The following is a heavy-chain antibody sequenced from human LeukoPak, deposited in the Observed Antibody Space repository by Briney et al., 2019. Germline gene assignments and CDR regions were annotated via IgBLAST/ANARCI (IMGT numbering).Heavy chain of an antibody. CDR1: GFTFSSYA. Sequence: GGSLRLSCAASGFTFSSYAMSWVRQAPGEGLEWVSTISGPGVSTYYADSVKGRFTISRDNSKNTLFLQMNSLRADDTAVYYCAKVPSVAAATPDYWGQGTLVTVSS. CDR2: ISGPGVST. CDR3: AKVPSVAAATPDY. V-gene: IGHV3-23*01. J-gene: IGHJ4*02. D-gene: IGHD2-2*02.